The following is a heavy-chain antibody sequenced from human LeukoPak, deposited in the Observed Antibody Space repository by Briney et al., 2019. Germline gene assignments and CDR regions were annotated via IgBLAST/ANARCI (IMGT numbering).Heavy chain of an antibody. V-gene: IGHV4-4*07. CDR2: IYTSGST. CDR3: ASHSFYYYYYGMDV. D-gene: IGHD1-26*01. Sequence: TSETLSLTCTVSGGSISSYYWSWIRQPAGKGLEWIGRIYTSGSTNYNPSLKSRVTMSVDTSKNQFSLKLSSVTAADTAVYYCASHSFYYYYYGMDVWGQGTTVTVPS. J-gene: IGHJ6*02. CDR1: GGSISSYY.